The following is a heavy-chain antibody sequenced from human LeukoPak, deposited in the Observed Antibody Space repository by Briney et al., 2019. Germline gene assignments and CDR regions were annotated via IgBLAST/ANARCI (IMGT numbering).Heavy chain of an antibody. D-gene: IGHD1-14*01. V-gene: IGHV1-18*01. J-gene: IGHJ4*02. CDR2: MSTYNGNT. Sequence: GASVKVSCKASGYTFTRYGITWVRQAPGQGLEWMGWMSTYNGNTNYAQKVQGRVTMTTDTSTNTAFLELRTLTSDDTAVYYCARGYNPPDCDYWGQGTLVTVSS. CDR1: GYTFTRYG. CDR3: ARGYNPPDCDY.